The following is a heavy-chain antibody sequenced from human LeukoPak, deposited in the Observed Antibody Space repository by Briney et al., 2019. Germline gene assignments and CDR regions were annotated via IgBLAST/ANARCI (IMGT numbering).Heavy chain of an antibody. Sequence: PSETLSLTCTVSGGSISSSSYYWGWIRQPPGKGLEWIGSIYYSGSTYYNPSLKSRVTISVDTSKNQFSLKLSSVTAADTAVYYCARHPYQSYDFWSGYYLSHPNYYYYYMDVWGKGTTVTVSS. CDR2: IYYSGST. CDR1: GGSISSSSYY. J-gene: IGHJ6*03. D-gene: IGHD3-3*01. V-gene: IGHV4-39*01. CDR3: ARHPYQSYDFWSGYYLSHPNYYYYYMDV.